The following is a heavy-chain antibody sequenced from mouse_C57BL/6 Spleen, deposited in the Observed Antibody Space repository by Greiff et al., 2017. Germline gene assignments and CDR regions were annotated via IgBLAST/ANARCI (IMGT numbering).Heavy chain of an antibody. J-gene: IGHJ4*01. CDR1: GYTFTSYW. V-gene: IGHV1-55*01. Sequence: QVQLQQPGAELVKPGASVKMSCKASGYTFTSYWITWVKQRPGQGLEWIGDIYPGSGSTNYNEKFKSKATLTVDTSSSTAYMQLSSLTSEDSAVYYGARGDDYDVRGYYAMDYWGQGTSVTVSS. CDR2: IYPGSGST. D-gene: IGHD2-4*01. CDR3: ARGDDYDVRGYYAMDY.